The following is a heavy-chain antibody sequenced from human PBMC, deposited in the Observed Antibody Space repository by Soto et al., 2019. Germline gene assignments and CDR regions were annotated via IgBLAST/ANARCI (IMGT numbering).Heavy chain of an antibody. J-gene: IGHJ6*02. CDR3: AIKTGGEPHLYYGMDV. CDR1: GGTFSSYA. CDR2: IIPIFGTA. D-gene: IGHD3-16*01. Sequence: QVQLVQSGAEVKKPGSSVKVSCKDSGGTFSSYAISWVRQAPGRGLEWMGGIIPIFGTATYAQKFQGRVTITADESASTAYMELSSLRYEDTAVYYCAIKTGGEPHLYYGMDVWGQGTTVTVSS. V-gene: IGHV1-69*01.